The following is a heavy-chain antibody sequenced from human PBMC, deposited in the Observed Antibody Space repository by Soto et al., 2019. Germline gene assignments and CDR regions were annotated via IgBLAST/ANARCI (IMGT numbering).Heavy chain of an antibody. CDR2: ISGSGGST. V-gene: IGHV3-23*01. CDR3: AKPTDHYYGSAHGRFDY. D-gene: IGHD3-10*01. J-gene: IGHJ4*02. Sequence: EVQLLESGGGLVQPGGSLRLSCSASGFTFSSYAMSWVRQAPGKWLEWVSSISGSGGSTYYADSVKGRFTISRDNSKNTLYLQMNSLRADDTAVYYCAKPTDHYYGSAHGRFDYWGQGTLVTGSS. CDR1: GFTFSSYA.